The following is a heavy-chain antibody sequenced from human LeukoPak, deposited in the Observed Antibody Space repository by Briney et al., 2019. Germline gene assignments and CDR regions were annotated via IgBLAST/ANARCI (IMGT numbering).Heavy chain of an antibody. V-gene: IGHV5-51*01. Sequence: GEPLKISCKGSGYRFTSYWICWVRQMPGKGLEWMGIIFPSDSDTRYSPSFQGQVTISADKSTSTAYLQWSSLKASDTAIYYCARGISSTYIGDYWGQGTLVTVSS. CDR3: ARGISSTYIGDY. CDR1: GYRFTSYW. CDR2: IFPSDSDT. D-gene: IGHD2-2*01. J-gene: IGHJ4*02.